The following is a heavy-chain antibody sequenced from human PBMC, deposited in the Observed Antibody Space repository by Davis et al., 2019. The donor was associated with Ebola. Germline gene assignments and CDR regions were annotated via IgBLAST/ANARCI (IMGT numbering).Heavy chain of an antibody. V-gene: IGHV4-59*12. CDR1: GGSISSYY. D-gene: IGHD3-10*01. CDR2: IYYSGST. Sequence: MPSETLSLTCTVSGGSISSYYWSWIRQPPGKGLEWIGYIYYSGSTNYNPSLKSRVTISVDTSKNQFSLKLSSVTAAATAVYYCARELLWFGEIFGYYFDYWGQGTLVTVSS. CDR3: ARELLWFGEIFGYYFDY. J-gene: IGHJ4*02.